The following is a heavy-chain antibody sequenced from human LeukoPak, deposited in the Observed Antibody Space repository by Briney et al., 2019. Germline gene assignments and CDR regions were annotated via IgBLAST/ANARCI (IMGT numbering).Heavy chain of an antibody. Sequence: GGSLRLSCAASQFTFTTYAMSWVREAPGRGLEWVSSIGDSGVPTYYADSVKGRFTISRDNSQNTLYLQMNSLGADDTAVYYCAKVATWTYFDSWGQGTLVTVSS. D-gene: IGHD3/OR15-3a*01. CDR2: IGDSGVPT. CDR1: QFTFTTYA. V-gene: IGHV3-23*01. J-gene: IGHJ4*02. CDR3: AKVATWTYFDS.